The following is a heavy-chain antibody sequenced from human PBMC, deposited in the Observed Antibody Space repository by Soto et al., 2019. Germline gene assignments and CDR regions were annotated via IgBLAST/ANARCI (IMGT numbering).Heavy chain of an antibody. J-gene: IGHJ4*02. CDR3: ARDLTSVRGS. D-gene: IGHD3-10*01. V-gene: IGHV1-69*01. CDR1: GGTFSRHS. Sequence: QVQMVQSGAEVKKPGSSARVSCKVSGGTFSRHSISWVRQAPGQGLEWMGGIIPIFDATQYAQKFQGSLTISGGVSATALQMDVSGRRPEDSDIYYCARDLTSVRGSWGQGTLVTVS. CDR2: IIPIFDAT.